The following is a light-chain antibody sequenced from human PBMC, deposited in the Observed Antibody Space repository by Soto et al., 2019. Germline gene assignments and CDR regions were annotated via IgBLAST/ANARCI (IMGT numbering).Light chain of an antibody. V-gene: IGKV1-33*01. CDR1: QDISNY. Sequence: DVQMTQSPSSLSASVGDTITMTCQATQDISNYLNWYQQKPGEAPKLLIYDASKLETGVPSRFSGSGSGTDFTFTISSLQPEDFATYHCQQYDHLPITFGQGTRLEIK. CDR3: QQYDHLPIT. CDR2: DAS. J-gene: IGKJ5*01.